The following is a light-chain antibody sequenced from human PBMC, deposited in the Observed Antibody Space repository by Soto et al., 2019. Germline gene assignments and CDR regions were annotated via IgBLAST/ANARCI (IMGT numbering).Light chain of an antibody. CDR3: AAWDDSLSGRV. J-gene: IGLJ3*02. V-gene: IGLV1-47*01. CDR2: RSD. Sequence: QSVLTQPPSASGTPGQRVTISCSGGSSNIAINYVYWYQQLPGTAPKLVIYRSDQRPSGVPDRFSGSKSDTSASLAISGLRSEDEADYYCAAWDDSLSGRVFGGGTKLTVL. CDR1: SSNIAINY.